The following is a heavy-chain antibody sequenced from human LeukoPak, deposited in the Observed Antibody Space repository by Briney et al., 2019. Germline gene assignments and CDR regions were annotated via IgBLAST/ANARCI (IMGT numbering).Heavy chain of an antibody. CDR2: ISGNRDTT. CDR1: GFTFSSYA. V-gene: IGHV3-23*01. CDR3: VKDVNWSTY. D-gene: IGHD1-1*01. J-gene: IGHJ4*02. Sequence: QTGGSLRLSCAASGFTFSSYAMIWVRQAPGKGLEWVSVISGNRDTTYYADSVKGRFTISRDNSRNPVYLPMNSLRGDDTAVYYCVKDVNWSTYWGQGTLVTVSS.